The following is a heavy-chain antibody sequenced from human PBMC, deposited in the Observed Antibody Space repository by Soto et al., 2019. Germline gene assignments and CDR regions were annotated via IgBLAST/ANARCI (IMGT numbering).Heavy chain of an antibody. V-gene: IGHV3-21*01. D-gene: IGHD2-2*02. Sequence: XEFLRLSSVGSGFTFSTYIINWVRQSPGKGLEWVSSISSRSDIYYADSVKGRFTISRDNAKNSVSLQMNSLRAEDTAVYYCAREYTAWPLAYGLDVWGQGTTVTVSS. CDR1: GFTFSTYI. CDR2: ISSRSDI. J-gene: IGHJ6*02. CDR3: AREYTAWPLAYGLDV.